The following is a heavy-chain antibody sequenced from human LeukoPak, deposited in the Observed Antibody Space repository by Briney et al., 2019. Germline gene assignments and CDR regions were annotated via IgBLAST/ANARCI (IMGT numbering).Heavy chain of an antibody. CDR3: ARGDLPGGY. CDR1: GFTSSSYA. CDR2: ISGSGGST. Sequence: PGGSLRLSCAASGFTSSSYAMSWVRQAPGKGLEWVSAISGSGGSTYYADSAKGRFTISRDNSKNTLYLQMNSLRAEDTAVYYCARGDLPGGYWGQGTLVTVSS. J-gene: IGHJ4*02. D-gene: IGHD3-10*01. V-gene: IGHV3-23*01.